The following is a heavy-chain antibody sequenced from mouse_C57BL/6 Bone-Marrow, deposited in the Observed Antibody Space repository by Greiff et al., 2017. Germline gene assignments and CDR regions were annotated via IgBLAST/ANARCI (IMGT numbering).Heavy chain of an antibody. CDR1: GFSLTSYG. V-gene: IGHV2-2*01. Sequence: QVQLKESGPGLVQPSQSLSITCTVSGFSLTSYGVHWVRQSPGKGLEWLGVIWRGGSTDYNAAFISRLSISKDNSKSQVFFKMNSLQADDTAIDYCARSRVDYWGQGTSVTVSS. CDR2: IWRGGST. CDR3: ARSRVDY. J-gene: IGHJ4*01.